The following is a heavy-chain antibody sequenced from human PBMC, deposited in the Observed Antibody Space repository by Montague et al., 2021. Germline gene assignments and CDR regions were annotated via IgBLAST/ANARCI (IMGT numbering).Heavy chain of an antibody. CDR1: GFTFSLYS. Sequence: SLRLSCAASGFTFSLYSIYWVRQAPGKGLEWISYISSTSTNIYYADSVRGRFTVSRDNAKNSVSLQMNSLRDEDTAVYFCARVHTSGWSGDYWGQGTLVTVSS. CDR2: ISSTSTNI. J-gene: IGHJ4*02. CDR3: ARVHTSGWSGDY. D-gene: IGHD6-19*01. V-gene: IGHV3-48*02.